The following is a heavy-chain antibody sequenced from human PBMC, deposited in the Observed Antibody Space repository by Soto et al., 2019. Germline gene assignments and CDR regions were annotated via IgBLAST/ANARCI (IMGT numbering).Heavy chain of an antibody. CDR2: ISYDGSNK. CDR3: ARPHNTLNTLNWFDP. CDR1: GFTFSSYA. D-gene: IGHD2-2*02. V-gene: IGHV3-30-3*01. J-gene: IGHJ5*02. Sequence: QVQLVESGGGVVQPGRSLRLSCAASGFTFSSYAMHWVRQVPGKGLEWVAVISYDGSNKYYADSVKGRFTIYRDNSKNTLYLQMNSLTAEDTAVYYCARPHNTLNTLNWFDPWGQGTLVTVSS.